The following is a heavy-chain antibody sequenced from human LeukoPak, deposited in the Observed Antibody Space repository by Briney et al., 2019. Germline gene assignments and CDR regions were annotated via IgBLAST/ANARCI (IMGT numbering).Heavy chain of an antibody. D-gene: IGHD2-2*01. CDR2: INSDGSST. CDR3: ARDLMIPVPAADYYYYYGMGV. Sequence: PGGSLRLSCAASGFTFSNYWMYWVRQAPGKGLVWVSRINSDGSSTSYADSVKGRFTISRDNAKNTLYLQMNSLRAEDTAVYYCARDLMIPVPAADYYYYYGMGVWGQGTTVTVSS. V-gene: IGHV3-74*01. J-gene: IGHJ6*02. CDR1: GFTFSNYW.